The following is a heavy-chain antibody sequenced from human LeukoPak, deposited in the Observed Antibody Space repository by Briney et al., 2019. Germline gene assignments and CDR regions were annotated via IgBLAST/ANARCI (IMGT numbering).Heavy chain of an antibody. CDR1: GFTFSTYW. Sequence: PGGSLRLSCAASGFTFSTYWMTWVRQAPGKGLEWVANIKEDGGEKNYVDSVKGRFTISRDNAKNSLYLQMNSLRAEDSAMYYCARGGSESDHWRQGNLVTVSS. J-gene: IGHJ5*02. V-gene: IGHV3-7*01. D-gene: IGHD3-10*01. CDR2: IKEDGGEK. CDR3: ARGGSESDH.